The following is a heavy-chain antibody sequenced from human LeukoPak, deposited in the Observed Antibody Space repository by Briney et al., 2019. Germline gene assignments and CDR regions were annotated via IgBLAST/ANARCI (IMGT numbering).Heavy chain of an antibody. CDR3: ARGYSSSWYESDWFDP. J-gene: IGHJ5*02. Sequence: GGSLRLSCAASGFTFSSYWMHWVRQAPGKGLEWVSSISSSSSYIYYADSVKGRFTISRDNAKNSLYLQMNSLRAEDTAVYYCARGYSSSWYESDWFDPWGQGTLVTVSS. CDR2: ISSSSSYI. D-gene: IGHD6-13*01. CDR1: GFTFSSYW. V-gene: IGHV3-21*01.